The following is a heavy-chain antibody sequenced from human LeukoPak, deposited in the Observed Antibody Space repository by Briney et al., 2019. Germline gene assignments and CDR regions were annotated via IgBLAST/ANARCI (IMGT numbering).Heavy chain of an antibody. J-gene: IGHJ4*02. Sequence: GGSLRLSCAASGFTFSSYEMNWVRQGPGKGLEWVSYISSSGGNIYYADSVKGRFTISRDNSKNTLYLQMNNLRAEDTAVYYCAKARGTVVPPFDYWGQGTLATVSS. CDR3: AKARGTVVPPFDY. CDR1: GFTFSSYE. D-gene: IGHD3-22*01. V-gene: IGHV3-48*03. CDR2: ISSSGGNI.